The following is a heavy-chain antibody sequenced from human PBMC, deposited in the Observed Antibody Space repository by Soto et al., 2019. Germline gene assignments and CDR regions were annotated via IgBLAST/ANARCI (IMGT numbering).Heavy chain of an antibody. CDR1: GGSISSYY. Sequence: PSETLSLTCTVSGGSISSYYWSWIRQPPGKGLEWIGSIYYSGSTYYNPSLKSRVTISVDTSKNQFSLKLSSVTAADTAVYYCARHELTTVNSYYYYYYGMDVWGQGTTVTVSS. CDR3: ARHELTTVNSYYYYYYGMDV. J-gene: IGHJ6*02. CDR2: IYYSGST. D-gene: IGHD4-4*01. V-gene: IGHV4-59*05.